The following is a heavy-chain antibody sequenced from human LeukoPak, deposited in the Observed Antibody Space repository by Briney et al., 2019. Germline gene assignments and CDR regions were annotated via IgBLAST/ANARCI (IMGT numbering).Heavy chain of an antibody. D-gene: IGHD1-26*01. J-gene: IGHJ4*02. V-gene: IGHV3-21*01. CDR1: GFTFSSYN. CDR3: AREDGGSYYFDY. CDR2: ITTSSTYR. Sequence: GGSLRLSCAASGFTFSSYNVNWVRQAPGKGPEWVSSITTSSTYRNYADSLTGRFTISRDNAKNSVYLQMNSLRAEDTAVYYCAREDGGSYYFDYWGQGTLVTVSS.